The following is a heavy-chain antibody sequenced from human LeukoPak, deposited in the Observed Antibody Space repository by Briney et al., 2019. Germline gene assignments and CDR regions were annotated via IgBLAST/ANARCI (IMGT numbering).Heavy chain of an antibody. D-gene: IGHD4-11*01. CDR1: GGSFSGYY. CDR2: INHSGST. J-gene: IGHJ3*02. CDR3: ARVKSNYKLPDAFDI. V-gene: IGHV4-34*01. Sequence: SETLSLTCAVYGGSFSGYYWSWIRQPPGKGLEWIGEINHSGSTNYNPSLKSRVTISVDTSKNQFSLKLSSVTAADTAVYYCARVKSNYKLPDAFDIWGQGTMVTVSS.